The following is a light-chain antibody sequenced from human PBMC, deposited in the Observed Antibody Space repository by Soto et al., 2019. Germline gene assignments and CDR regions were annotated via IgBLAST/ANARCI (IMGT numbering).Light chain of an antibody. J-gene: IGLJ2*01. CDR1: SSDIGGYPY. Sequence: QSALTQPASVSGSPGQSITISCTGTSSDIGGYPYISWYQHHPGKAPKLMIYEVSNRPSGVSNRFSGSKSGNTASLTISGLQAEDEADYYCTSYTIYTTVVFGGGTKVTVL. V-gene: IGLV2-14*01. CDR2: EVS. CDR3: TSYTIYTTVV.